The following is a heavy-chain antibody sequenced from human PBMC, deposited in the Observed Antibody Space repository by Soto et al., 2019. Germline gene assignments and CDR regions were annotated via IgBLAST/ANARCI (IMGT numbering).Heavy chain of an antibody. V-gene: IGHV3-23*01. J-gene: IGHJ6*02. CDR1: GFTFSSYV. Sequence: EVQLLESGGGLVQPGGSLRLSCAASGFTFSSYVMYWVRQAPGKGLEWVSGISGSGGNTYYADSVKGRFTISRDNSKNTLYLQMNSLRAEDTAVYYCARGPRAPPPHDYGMDVWGQGTTVTVSS. CDR2: ISGSGGNT. CDR3: ARGPRAPPPHDYGMDV.